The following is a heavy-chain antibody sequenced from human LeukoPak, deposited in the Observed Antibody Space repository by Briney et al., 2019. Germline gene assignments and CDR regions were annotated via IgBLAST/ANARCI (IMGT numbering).Heavy chain of an antibody. CDR1: GGSISSSSYY. V-gene: IGHV4-39*07. Sequence: SETLSLTSTVSGGSISSSSYYWGWIRQPPGKGLEWIGSIYYSGSTYYNPSLKSRVTISVDTSKNQFSLKLSSVTAADTAVYYCARGSYYDYVWGSYRNWYFDYWGQGTLVTVSS. J-gene: IGHJ4*02. CDR2: IYYSGST. CDR3: ARGSYYDYVWGSYRNWYFDY. D-gene: IGHD3-16*02.